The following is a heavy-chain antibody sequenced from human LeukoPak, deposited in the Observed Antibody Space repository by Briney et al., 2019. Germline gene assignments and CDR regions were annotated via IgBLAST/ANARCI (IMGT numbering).Heavy chain of an antibody. CDR3: ARDWDSWLAYFHH. CDR1: GFTFSAYA. CDR2: IQYDGSNE. V-gene: IGHV3-30*04. J-gene: IGHJ4*02. Sequence: GGSLRLSCAASGFTFSAYAMHWVRQAPGKGLEWVADIQYDGSNENYAESVKGRFNISSDNSKNTLFLQMNRLRAEDTAMYYCARDWDSWLAYFHHWGERTLVSVSS. D-gene: IGHD6-19*01.